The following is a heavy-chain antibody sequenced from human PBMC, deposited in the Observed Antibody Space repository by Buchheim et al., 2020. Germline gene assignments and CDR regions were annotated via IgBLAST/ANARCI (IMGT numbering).Heavy chain of an antibody. CDR3: VRRGTGYGNFEF. J-gene: IGHJ4*02. CDR2: IYTSDSSA. D-gene: IGHD5-12*01. CDR1: GFTISAYW. V-gene: IGHV3-74*01. Sequence: EVQLVESGGDLVQPGGPLRLSCAASGFTISAYWMHWVRQAPGKGLVWVARIYTSDSSATYADSVKGRFTISRDDAKNTLYVRMNSLRAEDTAVYYCVRRGTGYGNFEFWGLGT.